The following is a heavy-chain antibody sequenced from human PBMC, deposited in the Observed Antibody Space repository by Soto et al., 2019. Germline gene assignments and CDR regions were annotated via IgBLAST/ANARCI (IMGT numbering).Heavy chain of an antibody. CDR3: AREADFTFDP. J-gene: IGHJ5*02. CDR2: ISYDGSNK. CDR1: GFTFSSYA. D-gene: IGHD3-3*01. V-gene: IGHV3-30-3*01. Sequence: GGSLRLSCAASGFTFSSYAMHWVRQAPGKGLEWVAVISYDGSNKYYADSVKGRFTISRDNSKNTLYLQMNSLRAEDTAVYYCAREADFTFDPWGQGTLVTISS.